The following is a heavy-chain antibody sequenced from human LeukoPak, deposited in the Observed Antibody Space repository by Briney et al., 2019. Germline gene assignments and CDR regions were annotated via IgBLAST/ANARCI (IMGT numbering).Heavy chain of an antibody. D-gene: IGHD1-26*01. CDR1: GGTFSSYA. J-gene: IGHJ4*02. V-gene: IGHV1-69*06. Sequence: SVKVSCNASGGTFSSYAISWVRQAPGQGLEWMGGIIPIFGTANYAQKFQGRVTITADKSTSTAYMELSSLRSEDTAVYYCARRRYSGSSQHFDYWGQGTLVTVSS. CDR2: IIPIFGTA. CDR3: ARRRYSGSSQHFDY.